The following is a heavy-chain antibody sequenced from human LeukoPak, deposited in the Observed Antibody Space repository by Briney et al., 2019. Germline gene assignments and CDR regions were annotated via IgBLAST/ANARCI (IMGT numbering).Heavy chain of an antibody. CDR2: IYPGDSDT. J-gene: IGHJ6*02. CDR1: GYSFTSYW. Sequence: GESLKISCKGSGYSFTSYWIGRVRQMPGKGLEWMGVIYPGDSDTRYSPSFQGQVTISADKSISTAYLQWSSLKASDTAMYYCARALGIAAANPSCMDVWGQGTTVTVSS. CDR3: ARALGIAAANPSCMDV. V-gene: IGHV5-51*01. D-gene: IGHD6-13*01.